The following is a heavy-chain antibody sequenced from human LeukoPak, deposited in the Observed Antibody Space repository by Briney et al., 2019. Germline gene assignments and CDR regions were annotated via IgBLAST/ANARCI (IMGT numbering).Heavy chain of an antibody. CDR2: INPNSGGT. CDR3: ARDLLATVVTLPDY. Sequence: VASVKVSCMASGYTFTGYYMHWVRQAPGQGLEWMGWINPNSGGTNYAQKFQGRVTMTRDTSISTAYMELSRLRSDDTAVYYCARDLLATVVTLPDYWGQGTLVTVSS. V-gene: IGHV1-2*02. J-gene: IGHJ4*02. D-gene: IGHD4-23*01. CDR1: GYTFTGYY.